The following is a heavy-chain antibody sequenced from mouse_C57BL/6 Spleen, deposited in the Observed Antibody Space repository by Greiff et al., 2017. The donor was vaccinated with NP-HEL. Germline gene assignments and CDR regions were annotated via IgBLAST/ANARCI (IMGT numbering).Heavy chain of an antibody. CDR2: IWSGGST. J-gene: IGHJ1*03. V-gene: IGHV2-2*01. CDR3: ARTLSDGCYWYFDV. Sequence: VQLQQSGPGLVQPSQSLSISCTVSGFSFTSYGVHWVRQSPGKGLEWLGVIWSGGSTDYNAAFISRMSISKDNSNSQVFFKMNSLQDDDTARYCCARTLSDGCYWYFDVWGTGTTVTVSS. D-gene: IGHD2-3*01. CDR1: GFSFTSYG.